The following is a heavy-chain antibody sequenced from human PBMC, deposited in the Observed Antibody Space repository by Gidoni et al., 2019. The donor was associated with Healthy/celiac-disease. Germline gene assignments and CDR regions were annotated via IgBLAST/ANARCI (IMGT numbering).Heavy chain of an antibody. V-gene: IGHV1-46*01. CDR3: ARGRLVVVTAIDDY. J-gene: IGHJ4*02. CDR2: INPSGGST. CDR1: GYTLTNYY. Sequence: QVQLVQSGAEVKKPGASVKFSCKASGYTLTNYYMHWVRQAPGQGLEWVGIINPSGGSTTYAQKFQGRVTMTRDTSTSTVYMDLSSLRSEDTAVYYCARGRLVVVTAIDDYWGQGTLVTVSS. D-gene: IGHD2-21*02.